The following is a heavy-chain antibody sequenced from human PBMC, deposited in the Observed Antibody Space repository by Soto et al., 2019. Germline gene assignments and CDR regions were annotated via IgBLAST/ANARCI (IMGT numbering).Heavy chain of an antibody. CDR1: GFTFGDYA. CDR3: TRCMGYYDFYGMDV. CDR2: IRSKAYGGTT. V-gene: IGHV3-49*03. J-gene: IGHJ6*02. Sequence: PGGSLRLSCTASGFTFGDYAMSWFRQAPGKGLEWVGFIRSKAYGGTTEYAASVKGRFTISRDDSKSIAYLQMNSLKTEDTAMYYCTRCMGYYDFYGMDVWGQGTTVTVSS.